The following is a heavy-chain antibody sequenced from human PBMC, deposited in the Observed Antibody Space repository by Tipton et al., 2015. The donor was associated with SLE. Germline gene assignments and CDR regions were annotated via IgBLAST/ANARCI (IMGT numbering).Heavy chain of an antibody. CDR3: ARQLFYYDTSAYRPGAFDV. D-gene: IGHD3-22*01. V-gene: IGHV4-39*01. CDR1: GASISRSTYY. J-gene: IGHJ3*01. Sequence: TLSLTCTVSGASISRSTYYWGWIRQPPGKGLEWIGSINYSGSTYNNPSLKSRVIISADTSKNQFSLKLSSVTAADTAVYYCARQLFYYDTSAYRPGAFDVWGQGTVLTVS. CDR2: INYSGST.